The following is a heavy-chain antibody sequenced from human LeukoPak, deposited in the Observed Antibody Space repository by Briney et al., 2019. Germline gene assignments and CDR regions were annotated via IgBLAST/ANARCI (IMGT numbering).Heavy chain of an antibody. J-gene: IGHJ4*02. CDR1: GFTFRSYS. D-gene: IGHD6-19*01. V-gene: IGHV3-21*01. CDR3: ARVEGSDWYLYYLDY. Sequence: PGGSPTLSCAASGFTFRSYSMNWVRQAPGKGLEWVSSISSSSSYIYYADSVKGRFTISRDNAKNSLYLQMNSLRAEDTAVYYCARVEGSDWYLYYLDYWGQGTLVSVS. CDR2: ISSSSSYI.